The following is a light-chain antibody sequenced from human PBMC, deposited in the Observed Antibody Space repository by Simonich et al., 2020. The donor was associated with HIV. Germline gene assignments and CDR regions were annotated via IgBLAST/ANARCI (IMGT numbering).Light chain of an antibody. V-gene: IGLV6-57*01. J-gene: IGLJ2*01. CDR2: DDN. CDR1: SGSIARNY. Sequence: NFMLTQPHSVSESPGKTVTISCTRSSGSIARNYVQWYQQRPGSSPTTVIYDDNQRPSGVPDRFSGSIDSSSNSASLTISGLKTEDEADYYCQSYDSSIRVFGGGTKVTVL. CDR3: QSYDSSIRV.